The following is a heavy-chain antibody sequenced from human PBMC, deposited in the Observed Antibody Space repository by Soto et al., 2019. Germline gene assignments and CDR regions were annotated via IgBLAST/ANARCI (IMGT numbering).Heavy chain of an antibody. CDR1: GFTFTSSA. Sequence: SVNVSCKASGFTFTSSAVQWVRQARGQRLEWIGWIVVGSGNTNYAQKFQERVTITRDMSTSTAYMELSSLRSEDTAVYYCARGRIVGAFDIWGQGTMVTVSS. D-gene: IGHD3-16*02. CDR2: IVVGSGNT. CDR3: ARGRIVGAFDI. J-gene: IGHJ3*02. V-gene: IGHV1-58*01.